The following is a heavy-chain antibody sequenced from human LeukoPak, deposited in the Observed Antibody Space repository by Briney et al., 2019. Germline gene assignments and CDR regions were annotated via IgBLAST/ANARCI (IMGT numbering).Heavy chain of an antibody. Sequence: PGGSLRLSCAASGFTVSSNYMNWVRQAPGKGLEWVSVIYGGGNIYYADSVKGRFTISRDNSKNTLYLQMNSLRAEDTAVYYCAREENGGVYDDGFDIWGHGQWSPSLQ. CDR1: GFTVSSNY. D-gene: IGHD5/OR15-5a*01. CDR2: IYGGGNI. CDR3: AREENGGVYDDGFDI. J-gene: IGHJ3*02. V-gene: IGHV3-53*01.